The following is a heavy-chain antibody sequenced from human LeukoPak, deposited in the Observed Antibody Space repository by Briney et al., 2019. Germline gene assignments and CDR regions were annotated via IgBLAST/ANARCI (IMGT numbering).Heavy chain of an antibody. J-gene: IGHJ5*02. V-gene: IGHV5-51*01. D-gene: IGHD1-26*01. CDR3: ARRIVGAVYGSDNWFDP. CDR2: IYPGDSDT. CDR1: GYSFTSYW. Sequence: GESLKISCKGSGYSFTSYWIGWVRQMPGKGLEWMGIIYPGDSDTRYSPSFQGQVTISADKSISTAYLQWSSLKASDTAMYYCARRIVGAVYGSDNWFDPWGQGTLVTVSS.